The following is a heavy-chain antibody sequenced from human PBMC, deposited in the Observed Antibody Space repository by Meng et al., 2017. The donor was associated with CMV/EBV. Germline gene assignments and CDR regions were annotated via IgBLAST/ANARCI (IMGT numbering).Heavy chain of an antibody. CDR3: ARDHRSMDV. J-gene: IGHJ6*02. CDR1: GFTFSSYW. V-gene: IGHV3-74*01. CDR2: INSDGSST. Sequence: GESLKISCAASGFTFSSYWMHWVRQAPGKGLVWVSRINSDGSSTSYADSMKGRFTISRDNAKNTLYLQMNSLRAEDTAVYYCARDHRSMDVWGQGTTVTVSS.